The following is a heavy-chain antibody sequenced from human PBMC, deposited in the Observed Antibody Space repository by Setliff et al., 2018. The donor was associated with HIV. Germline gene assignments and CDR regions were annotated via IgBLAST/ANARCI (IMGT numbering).Heavy chain of an antibody. J-gene: IGHJ4*02. CDR1: GDTFSSYG. V-gene: IGHV1-69*13. Sequence: SVKVSCKASGDTFSSYGFHWVRQAPRQGLEWMGDIIPNFGTANYAQKFQGRVTIPADEYMSTAYMELTSLRSEDTAVYFCARRVSYAASGYSLGYGGQGTLVTVSS. D-gene: IGHD5-12*01. CDR2: IIPNFGTA. CDR3: ARRVSYAASGYSLGY.